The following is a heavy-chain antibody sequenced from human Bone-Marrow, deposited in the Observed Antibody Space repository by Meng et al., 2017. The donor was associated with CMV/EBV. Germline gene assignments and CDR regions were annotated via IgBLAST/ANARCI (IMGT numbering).Heavy chain of an antibody. CDR1: GGSFSGHF. CDR2: INQSEGT. CDR3: ARGRSQFEY. J-gene: IGHJ4*02. Sequence: GSLRLSCAVYGGSFSGHFWSWIRQPPGKGLEWIGDINQSEGTHYNPSLKSRATISVDTSKNQFSLKLSYVTVADTAVYYCARGRSQFEYWSQKRLGTVSS. V-gene: IGHV4-34*01.